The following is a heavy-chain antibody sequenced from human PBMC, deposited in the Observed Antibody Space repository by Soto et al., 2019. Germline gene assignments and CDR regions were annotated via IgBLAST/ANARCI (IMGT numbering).Heavy chain of an antibody. D-gene: IGHD3-22*01. CDR3: ARGAYYYDSSGYYHD. V-gene: IGHV4-30-2*01. CDR1: GGSISSGGYS. J-gene: IGHJ4*02. CDR2: IYHSGST. Sequence: SETLSLTCAVSGGSISSGGYSWSWIRQPPGKGLEWIGYIYHSGSTYYNPSLKSRVTISVDRSKNQFSLKLSSVTAADTAVYYCARGAYYYDSSGYYHDWGQGTLVTVSS.